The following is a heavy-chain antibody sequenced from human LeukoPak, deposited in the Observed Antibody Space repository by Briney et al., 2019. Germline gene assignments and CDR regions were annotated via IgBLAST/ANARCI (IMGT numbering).Heavy chain of an antibody. CDR3: ARAFLGYYDILTGYYPLDAFDI. J-gene: IGHJ3*02. V-gene: IGHV4-39*07. CDR2: IYYSGST. Sequence: SETLSLTCTVSGGSISSSSYYWGWTRQPPGKGLEWIGSIYYSGSTYYNPSLKSRVTISVDTSKNQFSLKLSSVTAADTAVYYCARAFLGYYDILTGYYPLDAFDIWGQGTMVTVSS. D-gene: IGHD3-9*01. CDR1: GGSISSSSYY.